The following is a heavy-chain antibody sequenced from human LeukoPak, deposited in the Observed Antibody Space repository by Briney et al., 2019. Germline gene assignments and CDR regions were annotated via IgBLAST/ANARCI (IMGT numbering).Heavy chain of an antibody. J-gene: IGHJ4*02. D-gene: IGHD6-25*01. Sequence: GASVKVSCTPSGYSFTTHHINWVRHASGQGLEWLGWMNPYTGDRGYAQRFQGRLSITSDTSISTPYMELGSLKSDATPVYFCARTSSFTASGYDCWGEGTLVSVPS. V-gene: IGHV1-8*03. CDR2: MNPYTGDR. CDR3: ARTSSFTASGYDC. CDR1: GYSFTTHH.